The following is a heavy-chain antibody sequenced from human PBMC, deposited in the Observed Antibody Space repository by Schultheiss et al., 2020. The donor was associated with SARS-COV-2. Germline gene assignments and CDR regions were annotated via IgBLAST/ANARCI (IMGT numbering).Heavy chain of an antibody. V-gene: IGHV4-34*01. CDR1: GGSFSAYY. D-gene: IGHD3-22*01. J-gene: IGHJ3*02. Sequence: SETLSLTCAVYGGSFSAYYWTWIRQSPGKGLEWIGEINHSGSTNYNPSLKSRVTISVDTSKNQFSLKLSSVTAADTAVYYCAREKGYDSSGYYRAFDIWGQGTMVTVSS. CDR3: AREKGYDSSGYYRAFDI. CDR2: INHSGST.